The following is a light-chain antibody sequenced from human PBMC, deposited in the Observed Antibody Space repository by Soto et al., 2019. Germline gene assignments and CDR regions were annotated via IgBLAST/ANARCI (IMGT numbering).Light chain of an antibody. CDR3: AAWDDSLNGVV. CDR2: SNN. J-gene: IGLJ2*01. V-gene: IGLV1-47*01. Sequence: QPVLTQPPSASGTPGQRVTISCSGSSSNIGSNYVYWYHHLPGTAPKLLIYSNNQRPSGVPDRFSGSTSGTSASLAISGLRSEDEAEYYCAAWDDSLNGVVFGGGTKLTVL. CDR1: SSNIGSNY.